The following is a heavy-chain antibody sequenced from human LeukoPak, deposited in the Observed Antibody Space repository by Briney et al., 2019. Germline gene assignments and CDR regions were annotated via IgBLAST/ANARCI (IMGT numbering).Heavy chain of an antibody. CDR1: GGSISSYY. V-gene: IGHV4-59*01. J-gene: IGHJ4*02. Sequence: SETLSLTCTVSGGSISSYYWSWIRQPLGKGLEWIGYIYYSGSTNYNPSLKSRVTISVDTSKNQFSLNLKSVTAADTAVYYCARGKGYFDYWGQGTLVTVSS. CDR2: IYYSGST. CDR3: ARGKGYFDY.